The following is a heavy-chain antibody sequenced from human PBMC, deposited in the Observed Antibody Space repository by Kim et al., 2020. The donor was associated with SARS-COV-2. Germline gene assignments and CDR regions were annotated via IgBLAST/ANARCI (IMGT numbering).Heavy chain of an antibody. J-gene: IGHJ6*02. CDR1: GFTFSSYW. D-gene: IGHD3-10*01. CDR2: IKQDGSEK. CDR3: AREMSRPHYGSGSYYEDQYYYYGMDV. Sequence: GGSLRLSCAASGFTFSSYWMSWVRQAPGKGLEWVANIKQDGSEKYYVDSVKGRFTISRDNAKNSLYLQMNSLRAEDTAVYYCAREMSRPHYGSGSYYEDQYYYYGMDVWGQGTTVTVSS. V-gene: IGHV3-7*03.